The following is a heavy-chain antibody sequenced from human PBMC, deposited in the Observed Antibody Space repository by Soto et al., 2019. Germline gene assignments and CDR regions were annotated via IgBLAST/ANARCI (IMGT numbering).Heavy chain of an antibody. CDR2: IYAGGNS. CDR3: AAGVDY. V-gene: IGHV3-53*01. Sequence: PGGSLRLSCTVSGFTVSYNYINWVRQAPGKGLEWVSLIYAGGNSYYTDFVKGRFSISRDDSKSMLYLQMHNLKVEDTAIYYCAAGVDYWGQGTLVTVSS. J-gene: IGHJ4*02. CDR1: GFTVSYNY.